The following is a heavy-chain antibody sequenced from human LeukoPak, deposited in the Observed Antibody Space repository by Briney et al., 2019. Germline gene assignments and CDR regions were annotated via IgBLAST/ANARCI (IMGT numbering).Heavy chain of an antibody. CDR2: ISAYNGNT. J-gene: IGHJ4*02. CDR3: ARAGPLYTGAYLAY. CDR1: GYMFTSYG. D-gene: IGHD7-27*01. Sequence: ASVKVSCKASGYMFTSYGISWVRQAPGQGLEWMGWISAYNGNTNYAQKLQGRVTMTTDTSTNTAYMELSSLTSDDTAVYFCARAGPLYTGAYLAYWGQGTLVTVSS. V-gene: IGHV1-18*01.